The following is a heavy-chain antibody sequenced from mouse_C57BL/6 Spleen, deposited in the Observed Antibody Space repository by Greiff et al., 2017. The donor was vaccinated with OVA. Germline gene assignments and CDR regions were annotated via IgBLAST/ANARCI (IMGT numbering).Heavy chain of an antibody. Sequence: DVKLQESVAELVRPGASVKLSCTASGFNIKNTYMHWVKQRPEQGLEWIGRIDPANGNTKYAPKFQGKATITADTSSNTAYLQLSSLTSEDTAIYYCARPTTVVANYFDYWGQGTTLTVSS. CDR3: ARPTTVVANYFDY. V-gene: IGHV14-3*01. CDR2: IDPANGNT. D-gene: IGHD1-1*01. CDR1: GFNIKNTY. J-gene: IGHJ2*01.